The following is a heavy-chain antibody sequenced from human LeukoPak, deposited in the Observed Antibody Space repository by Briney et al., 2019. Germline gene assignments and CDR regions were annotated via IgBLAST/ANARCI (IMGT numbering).Heavy chain of an antibody. V-gene: IGHV3-74*01. CDR1: GFTFSSYW. CDR3: ARVDGCCSGGSCYSYYYYYMDV. J-gene: IGHJ6*03. CDR2: INSDGSST. D-gene: IGHD2-15*01. Sequence: GGSLRLSCAASGFTFSSYWMHWVRQAPGKGLVWVSRINSDGSSTSYADSVKGRFTISRDNAKNTLYLQMNSLRAEDTAVYYCARVDGCCSGGSCYSYYYYYMDVWGKGTTVTVSS.